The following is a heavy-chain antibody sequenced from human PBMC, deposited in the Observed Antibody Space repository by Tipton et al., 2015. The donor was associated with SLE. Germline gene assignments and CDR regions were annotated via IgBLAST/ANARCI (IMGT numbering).Heavy chain of an antibody. J-gene: IGHJ6*03. CDR3: ARTRQQLDGDYYYYMDV. V-gene: IGHV4-4*07. Sequence: TLSLTCTVSGGSMTSYYWYWIRQPAGKGLEWIGRGFSSGSTDYNPSLKSRVTMSLDTSKSHFSLKLTTVTAADTAVYFCARTRQQLDGDYYYYMDVWGKGTTVIVSS. CDR2: GFSSGST. D-gene: IGHD6-13*01. CDR1: GGSMTSYY.